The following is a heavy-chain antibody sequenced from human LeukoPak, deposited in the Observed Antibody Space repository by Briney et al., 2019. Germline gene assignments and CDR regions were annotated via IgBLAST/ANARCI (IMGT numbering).Heavy chain of an antibody. V-gene: IGHV3-11*04. CDR3: AREGYGGYVSEFDY. CDR1: GFTFSDYY. J-gene: IGHJ4*02. CDR2: ITGSGSTI. D-gene: IGHD5-12*01. Sequence: GGSLRLSCAASGFTFSDYYMSWIRQAPGKGLEWVSYITGSGSTIYYADSVKGRFTISGDNAKNSLYLQMNSLRAEDTAVYYCAREGYGGYVSEFDYWGQGTLVTVSS.